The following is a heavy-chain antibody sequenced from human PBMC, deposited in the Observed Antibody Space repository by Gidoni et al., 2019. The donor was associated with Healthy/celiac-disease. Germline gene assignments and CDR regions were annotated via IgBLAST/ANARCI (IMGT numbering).Heavy chain of an antibody. CDR1: GGTFSSYA. CDR2: IIPIFGTA. J-gene: IGHJ5*02. CDR3: ARDNPASDDYGVLEMGVNWFDP. Sequence: QVQLVQSGAEVKKPGSSVKVSCKASGGTFSSYAISWVRQAPGQGLEWMGGIIPIFGTANYAQKFQGRVTITADESTSTAYMELSSLRSEDTAVYYCARDNPASDDYGVLEMGVNWFDPWGQGTLVTVSS. D-gene: IGHD4-17*01. V-gene: IGHV1-69*01.